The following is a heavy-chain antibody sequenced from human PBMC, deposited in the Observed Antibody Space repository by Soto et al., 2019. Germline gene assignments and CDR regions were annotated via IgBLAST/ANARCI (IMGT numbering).Heavy chain of an antibody. Sequence: QVQLVQSGAEVKKPGASVKVSCKASQHTFSNYDISWVRQATGQGLEWMGWMNPNSGNTCYALKFQGRVTMTRDASISTAYMELSSLGSDDTAVYYCVRMASSGSLNWFDPWGQGTLVNVSS. V-gene: IGHV1-8*02. D-gene: IGHD3-22*01. CDR3: VRMASSGSLNWFDP. J-gene: IGHJ5*02. CDR2: MNPNSGNT. CDR1: QHTFSNYD.